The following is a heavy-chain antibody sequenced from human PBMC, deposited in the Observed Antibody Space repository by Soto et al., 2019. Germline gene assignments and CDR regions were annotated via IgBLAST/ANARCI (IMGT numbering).Heavy chain of an antibody. Sequence: SETLSLTCTVSGVSISSYYWSWIRQPPGKGLEWIGYIYYSGSTNYNPSLKSRVTISVDTSKNQFSLKLSSVTAADTAVYYCARVVDTVTDVWGQGTLVTVSS. V-gene: IGHV4-59*01. D-gene: IGHD4-17*01. CDR2: IYYSGST. CDR3: ARVVDTVTDV. CDR1: GVSISSYY. J-gene: IGHJ4*02.